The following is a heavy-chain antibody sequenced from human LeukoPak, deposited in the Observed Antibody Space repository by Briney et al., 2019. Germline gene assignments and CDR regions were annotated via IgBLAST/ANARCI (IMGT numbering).Heavy chain of an antibody. D-gene: IGHD2-15*01. CDR1: GFTFKNYW. Sequence: GGSLRLSCVASGFTFKNYWMSWVRQTPGKGLEWVANIIQDGSEKYYVDSVKGRFTISRDNAKNSQYLQMNSLRAEDTAMYYCARVCSGGSCRDYWGQGTLVTVSS. V-gene: IGHV3-7*01. CDR3: ARVCSGGSCRDY. J-gene: IGHJ4*02. CDR2: IIQDGSEK.